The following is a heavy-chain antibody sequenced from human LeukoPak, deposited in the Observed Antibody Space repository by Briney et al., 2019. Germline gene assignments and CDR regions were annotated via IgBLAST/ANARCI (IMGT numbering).Heavy chain of an antibody. CDR2: IVVVSGNT. CDR3: AAEGRPTVVTFRKGAVDL. CDR1: GFTFTISA. J-gene: IGHJ3*01. Sequence: SVRVSCKASGFTFTISAVQWVRQARGQRGEWIGWIVVVSGNTNYAQKFQETVTITTDMSTSTVYMELSSLRSEDTAVYYCAAEGRPTVVTFRKGAVDLWGQGTMVTVSS. D-gene: IGHD4-23*01. V-gene: IGHV1-58*01.